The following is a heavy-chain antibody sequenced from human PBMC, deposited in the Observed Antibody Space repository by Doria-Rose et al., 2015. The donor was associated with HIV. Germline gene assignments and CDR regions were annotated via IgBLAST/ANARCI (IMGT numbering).Heavy chain of an antibody. CDR3: ARVLSGTYDY. D-gene: IGHD1-26*01. CDR1: GGSISHYY. J-gene: IGHJ4*02. Sequence: QVQLQESGPGLVKPSETLSLTCSVSGGSISHYYWSWIRQPPGKGLEYIGDICYTGSTNYSHFLKSRVSISIDTSKNKFSLRLSSVTAADTAVYYCARVLSGTYDYWGQGTLVTVSS. CDR2: ICYTGST. V-gene: IGHV4-59*01.